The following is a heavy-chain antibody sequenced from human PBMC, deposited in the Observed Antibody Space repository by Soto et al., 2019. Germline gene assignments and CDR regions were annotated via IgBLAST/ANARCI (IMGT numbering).Heavy chain of an antibody. V-gene: IGHV4-30-4*01. J-gene: IGHJ4*02. CDR3: ARVADCSGGRCYFSVDY. CDR1: GGSISSGDYY. D-gene: IGHD2-15*01. CDR2: TYYSGST. Sequence: QVQLQESGPGLVKPSQTLSLTCTVSGGSISSGDYYWSWIRQPPGKGLEWIGYTYYSGSTYYNPSLMSGVTISVDTSKNQFSLKLSSVTAADTAVYYCARVADCSGGRCYFSVDYWGQGTLVTVSS.